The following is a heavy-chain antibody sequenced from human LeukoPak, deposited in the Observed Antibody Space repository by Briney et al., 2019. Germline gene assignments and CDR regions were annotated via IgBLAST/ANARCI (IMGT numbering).Heavy chain of an antibody. D-gene: IGHD5-18*01. CDR3: ARETAVDTAMVTMGDFDY. V-gene: IGHV1-46*01. Sequence: GSSVNVSCKASGGTFSSYDISWVRQAPGQGLEWMGIINPSGGSTSYAQKFQGRVTMTRDTSTSTVYMELSSLRSEDTAVYYCARETAVDTAMVTMGDFDYWGQGTLVTVSS. J-gene: IGHJ4*02. CDR1: GGTFSSYD. CDR2: INPSGGST.